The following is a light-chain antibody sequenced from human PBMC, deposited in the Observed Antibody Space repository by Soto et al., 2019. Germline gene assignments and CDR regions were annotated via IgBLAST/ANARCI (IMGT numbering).Light chain of an antibody. CDR1: SSNIGTNY. CDR2: RNI. CDR3: AAWDESLSGLV. J-gene: IGLJ2*01. V-gene: IGLV1-47*01. Sequence: QSVLTQPPSASGTPGQRVTISCSGSSSNIGTNYVYWYQQLPGTAPKLLMYRNIQRPSGVPDRFSGSKSGTSASLAITGLRSEDEADYYCAAWDESLSGLVFGGGTKLTVL.